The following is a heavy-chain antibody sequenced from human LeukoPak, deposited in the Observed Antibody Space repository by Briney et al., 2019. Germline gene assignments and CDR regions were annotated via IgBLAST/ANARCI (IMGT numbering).Heavy chain of an antibody. CDR1: GVSISSYY. V-gene: IGHV4-4*07. CDR3: ARVLVGATNWFDP. J-gene: IGHJ5*02. D-gene: IGHD1-26*01. Sequence: SETLSLTCTVSGVSISSYYWSWIRQPAGKGLEWIGHIYTSGTTNYNPSLKSRVTMSLDKSKNQFSLKLSSVTAADTAVYYCARVLVGATNWFDPWGQGTLVTVSS. CDR2: IYTSGTT.